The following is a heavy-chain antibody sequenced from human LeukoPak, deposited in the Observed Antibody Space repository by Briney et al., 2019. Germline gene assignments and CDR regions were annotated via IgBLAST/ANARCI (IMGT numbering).Heavy chain of an antibody. CDR3: AKDGEEVVTTPYHFDY. D-gene: IGHD3-22*01. CDR2: ISYDGSNK. CDR1: GFTFSSYG. J-gene: IGHJ4*02. Sequence: GGSLRLPCAASGFTFSSYGMHWVRQAPGKGLEWVAVISYDGSNKYYADSVKGRFTISRDNSKNTLYLQMNSLRAEDTAVYYCAKDGEEVVTTPYHFDYWGQGTLVTVSS. V-gene: IGHV3-30*18.